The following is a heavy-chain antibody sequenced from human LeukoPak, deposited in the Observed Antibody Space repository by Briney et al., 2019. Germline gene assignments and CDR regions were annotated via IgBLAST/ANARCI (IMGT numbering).Heavy chain of an antibody. Sequence: GGSLRLSCVASGFTVSSNYMSWVRQAPGKGLEWVSVIYSGGSTYYADSVKGRFTISEDNSKNTLYLQMNSLRADDTAVYYCARDFKSYYDSSGYYEPWGQGTLVTVSS. CDR1: GFTVSSNY. CDR3: ARDFKSYYDSSGYYEP. J-gene: IGHJ5*02. D-gene: IGHD3-22*01. V-gene: IGHV3-66*01. CDR2: IYSGGST.